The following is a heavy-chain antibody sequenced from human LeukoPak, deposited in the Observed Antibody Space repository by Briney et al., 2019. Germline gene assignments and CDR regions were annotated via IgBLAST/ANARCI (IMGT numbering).Heavy chain of an antibody. D-gene: IGHD1-26*01. CDR1: GFTVSSNY. CDR3: ATEEGVGATGAFDI. CDR2: IYSGGST. Sequence: PGGSLRLSCAASGFTVSSNYMSWVRQAPGKGLEWVSVIYSGGSTYYADSVKGRFTISRDNSKNTLYLQMNSLRAEDTAVYYCATEEGVGATGAFDIWGQGTMVTVSS. V-gene: IGHV3-66*01. J-gene: IGHJ3*02.